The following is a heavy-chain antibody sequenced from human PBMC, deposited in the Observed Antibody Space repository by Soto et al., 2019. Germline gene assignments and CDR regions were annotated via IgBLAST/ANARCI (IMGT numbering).Heavy chain of an antibody. V-gene: IGHV4-39*01. CDR1: GGSISSSSYY. CDR3: AILSPGSYYNGRYYFDY. CDR2: IYYSGST. D-gene: IGHD3-10*01. J-gene: IGHJ4*02. Sequence: SETLSLTCTVSGGSISSSSYYWGWIRQPPGKGLEWIGSIYYSGSTYYNPSLKSRVTISVDTSKNQFSLKLSSVTAADTAVYYCAILSPGSYYNGRYYFDYWGQGTLVTVSS.